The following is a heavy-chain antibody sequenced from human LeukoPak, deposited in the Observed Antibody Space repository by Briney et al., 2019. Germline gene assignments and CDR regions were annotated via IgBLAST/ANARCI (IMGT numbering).Heavy chain of an antibody. J-gene: IGHJ4*02. Sequence: PGGSLRLSCAASGFGFSNYWMSWVRQAPGKGLEWVANMNEDGSEKNYVDSVKGRFTISRDNAKNSLYLQMNSLRAEDTAVYYCARARPIDYWGQGTLVTVSS. CDR1: GFGFSNYW. CDR3: ARARPIDY. CDR2: MNEDGSEK. V-gene: IGHV3-7*01.